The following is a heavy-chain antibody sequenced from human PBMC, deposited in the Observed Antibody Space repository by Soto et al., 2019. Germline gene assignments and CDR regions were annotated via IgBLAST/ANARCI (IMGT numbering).Heavy chain of an antibody. Sequence: PGGSLRLSCETSGFTFSDYYMPWISQAPGKGLEWVSCISSSGSTIYYADSVNGRFTISRDNAKNSLYLQMNSLRAEDTAVYYCARDLQAAAYLLHYYYGMDVWGQGTTVTVSS. D-gene: IGHD6-13*01. J-gene: IGHJ6*02. CDR2: ISSSGSTI. V-gene: IGHV3-11*04. CDR1: GFTFSDYY. CDR3: ARDLQAAAYLLHYYYGMDV.